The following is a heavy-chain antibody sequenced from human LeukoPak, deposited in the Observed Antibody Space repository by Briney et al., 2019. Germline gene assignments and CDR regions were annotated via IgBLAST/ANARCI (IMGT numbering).Heavy chain of an antibody. CDR2: ISKNLVTI. CDR3: ARDGGLSYEIDY. Sequence: GGSLRLSCAASRFALSDYSVNWVRQAPGKGLEWVSYISKNLVTIYYADSVKGRFTISRDNAKNSVYLQMDSLRAEDTAVYYCARDGGLSYEIDYWGQGTLVTVSS. D-gene: IGHD5-18*01. CDR1: RFALSDYS. J-gene: IGHJ4*02. V-gene: IGHV3-48*01.